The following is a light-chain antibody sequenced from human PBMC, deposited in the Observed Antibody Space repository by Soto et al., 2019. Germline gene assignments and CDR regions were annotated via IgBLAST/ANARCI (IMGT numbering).Light chain of an antibody. V-gene: IGLV2-14*03. CDR2: DVS. CDR3: SSYSRRSTYV. CDR1: SSDVGGYNY. Sequence: QSALTQPASVSGSPGQSITISCTGTSSDVGGYNYVSWYQQHPGKAPKLIIYDVSYRSSGVSNRFSGSKSGNTASLTISGLQAEDEADYYCSSYSRRSTYVFGTGTKLTVL. J-gene: IGLJ1*01.